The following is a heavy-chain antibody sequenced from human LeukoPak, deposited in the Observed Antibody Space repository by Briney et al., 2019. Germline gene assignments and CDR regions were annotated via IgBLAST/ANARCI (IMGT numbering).Heavy chain of an antibody. D-gene: IGHD4-23*01. CDR1: GFTFSSYW. Sequence: GGSLRLSCAASGFTFSSYWVHWVRQAPGKGLVWVSRINTDGSSTTYADSVKGRFTISRDNAKNTLYLQMNSLTAEDTAVYYCARDPVLDEYGGNSPYWGQGTLVTVSS. V-gene: IGHV3-74*01. J-gene: IGHJ4*02. CDR2: INTDGSST. CDR3: ARDPVLDEYGGNSPY.